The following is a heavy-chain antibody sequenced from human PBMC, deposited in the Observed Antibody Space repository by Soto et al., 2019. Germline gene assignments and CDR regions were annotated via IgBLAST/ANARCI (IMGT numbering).Heavy chain of an antibody. CDR2: VSGSGGST. D-gene: IGHD3-16*01. CDR3: AKDRGGQETCFDY. Sequence: EVQLLESGGGLVQPGGSLRLSCAASGFTFSSYAMSWVRQASGKGLEWVSAVSGSGGSTYYADSVKGRFTISRDNSKDTLYLQMNSLRAEDTAVYYCAKDRGGQETCFDYWGQGTLVTVSS. CDR1: GFTFSSYA. J-gene: IGHJ4*02. V-gene: IGHV3-23*01.